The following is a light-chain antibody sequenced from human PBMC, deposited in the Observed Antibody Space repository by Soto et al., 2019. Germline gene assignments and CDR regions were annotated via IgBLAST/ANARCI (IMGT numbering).Light chain of an antibody. CDR3: QKFNKWPWT. Sequence: EIVLTQSPGTLSLSPGERATLSCRASQSFNSNLAWYQQKPGQPPRLLIYDASMRETGVPPRFSGSGSGTEFTLTISNLQSEDFAIYFCQKFNKWPWTFGQGTKVDIK. CDR2: DAS. V-gene: IGKV3-15*01. J-gene: IGKJ1*01. CDR1: QSFNSN.